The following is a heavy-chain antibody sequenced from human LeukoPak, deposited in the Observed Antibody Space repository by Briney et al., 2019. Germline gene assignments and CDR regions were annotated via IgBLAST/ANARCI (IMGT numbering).Heavy chain of an antibody. V-gene: IGHV4-39*02. J-gene: IGHJ2*01. CDR1: GDSISSSSYY. Sequence: EPSETLSLTCNVSGDSISSSSYYWSWIRVPPGKGLEWIGSIYYAGSTYYNPSLKSRVTLSVDTSTNHFSLNIKSVTAADTAMYYCARGRRIVALPGRGYFDLWGRGTLVTVSS. D-gene: IGHD1-1*01. CDR2: IYYAGST. CDR3: ARGRRIVALPGRGYFDL.